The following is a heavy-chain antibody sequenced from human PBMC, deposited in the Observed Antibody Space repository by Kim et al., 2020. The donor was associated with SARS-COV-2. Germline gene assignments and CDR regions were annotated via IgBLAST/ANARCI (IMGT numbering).Heavy chain of an antibody. V-gene: IGHV3-11*01. CDR2: ISSSGSTI. CDR3: ARDLSAGEPVYYFDY. D-gene: IGHD1-1*01. Sequence: GGSLRLSCAASGFTFSDYYMTWIRQAPGKGLEWVSYISSSGSTIHYADSVKGRFTVSRDTAKNSLYLQMNSLRVEDTAVYYCARDLSAGEPVYYFDYWG. J-gene: IGHJ4*01. CDR1: GFTFSDYY.